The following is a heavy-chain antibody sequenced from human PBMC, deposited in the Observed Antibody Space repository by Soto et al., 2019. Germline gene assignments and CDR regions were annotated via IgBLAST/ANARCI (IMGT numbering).Heavy chain of an antibody. J-gene: IGHJ4*02. CDR3: ARGMEYYDILTGYDYYFDY. V-gene: IGHV4-31*03. CDR2: IYYSGST. D-gene: IGHD3-9*01. CDR1: GGSISSGGYY. Sequence: SETLSLTCTVSGGSISSGGYYWSWIRQHPGKGLEWIGYIYYSGSTYYNPSLKSRVTISVDTSKNQFSLRLSSVTAADTAVYYCARGMEYYDILTGYDYYFDYWGQGTLVTVS.